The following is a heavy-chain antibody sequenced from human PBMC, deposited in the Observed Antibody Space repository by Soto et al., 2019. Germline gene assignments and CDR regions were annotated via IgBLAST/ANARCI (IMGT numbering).Heavy chain of an antibody. CDR3: AKTIFGTFDYYYYGMDV. CDR2: ISYDGSNK. D-gene: IGHD3-3*01. CDR1: GFTFSSYA. V-gene: IGHV3-30-3*02. J-gene: IGHJ6*02. Sequence: GGSLRLSCAASGFTFSSYAMHWIRQAPGKGLEWVAVISYDGSNKYYADSVKGRFTISRDNSKNTLYLQMNSLRAEDTAVYYCAKTIFGTFDYYYYGMDVWVQGTTVTVSS.